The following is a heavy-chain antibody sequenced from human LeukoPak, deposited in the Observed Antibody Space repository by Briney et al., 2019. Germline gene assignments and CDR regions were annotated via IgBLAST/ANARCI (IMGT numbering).Heavy chain of an antibody. D-gene: IGHD4-23*01. CDR2: IYTSGST. V-gene: IGHV4-61*02. Sequence: KPSQTLSLTCTVSGGSISSGSYYWSWTRQPAGKGLEWIGRIYTSGSTNYNPSLKSRVTISVDTSKNQFSLKLSSVTAADTAVYYCARGGNQIDYWGQGTLVTVSS. CDR3: ARGGNQIDY. CDR1: GGSISSGSYY. J-gene: IGHJ4*02.